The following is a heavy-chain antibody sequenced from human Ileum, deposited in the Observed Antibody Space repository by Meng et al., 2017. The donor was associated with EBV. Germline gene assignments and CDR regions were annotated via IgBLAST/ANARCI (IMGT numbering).Heavy chain of an antibody. D-gene: IGHD6-13*01. CDR1: GGPINSSSYY. J-gene: IGHJ5*02. V-gene: IGHV4-39*01. CDR2: IYYSGRT. CDR3: ARPIAAAGWFDP. Sequence: RLKEWGPGMVKPSATLSLTCTVSGGPINSSSYYWGWIRQPPGKGLEWIGSIYYSGRTYYNPSLKSRVTLSVETSKNQFSLKLSSVNAADTAVYYCARPIAAAGWFDPWGQGTLVTVSS.